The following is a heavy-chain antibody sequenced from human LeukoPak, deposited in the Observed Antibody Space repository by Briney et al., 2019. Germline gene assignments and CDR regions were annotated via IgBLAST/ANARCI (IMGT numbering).Heavy chain of an antibody. V-gene: IGHV4-34*01. D-gene: IGHD3/OR15-3a*01. Sequence: SETLSLTCAVYGGSFSGYYWSWIRQPPGKGLEWIGEINHSGSTNYNPSLKSRVTISVDTSKNQFSLKLSSVTAADTAVYYCARGRIGRLIWDYYYCYMDVWGKGTTVTVSS. CDR3: ARGRIGRLIWDYYYCYMDV. J-gene: IGHJ6*03. CDR1: GGSFSGYY. CDR2: INHSGST.